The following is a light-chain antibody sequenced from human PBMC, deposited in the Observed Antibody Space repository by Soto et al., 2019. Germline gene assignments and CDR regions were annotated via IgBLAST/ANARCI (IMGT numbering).Light chain of an antibody. V-gene: IGKV3-20*01. CDR3: QQYDNSLYT. CDR2: ATS. J-gene: IGKJ2*01. Sequence: EIVLTQSPGTLSLSPGERATLSCRASQSVSSSYLAWYQQKPGQPPRLLIYATSSRATGIPDRLSGSGSGTDLTLTIRRLEPEDFAVYYCQQYDNSLYTFGQGTQLEIK. CDR1: QSVSSSY.